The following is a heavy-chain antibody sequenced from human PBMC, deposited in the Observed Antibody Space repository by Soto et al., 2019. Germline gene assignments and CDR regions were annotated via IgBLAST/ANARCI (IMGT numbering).Heavy chain of an antibody. CDR2: INSDGSST. CDR3: ARDPRGSSIGWKYFDS. Sequence: EVQLVESGGGLVQPGGSLRLSCAASGFTFSSYWIHWVRQAPGKGLVWVSRINSDGSSTNYADSVKGRFTISRDNAKNMLYLQMNSLRAEDTAVYYCARDPRGSSIGWKYFDSWGQGTLVTVSS. CDR1: GFTFSSYW. V-gene: IGHV3-74*01. J-gene: IGHJ4*02. D-gene: IGHD6-19*01.